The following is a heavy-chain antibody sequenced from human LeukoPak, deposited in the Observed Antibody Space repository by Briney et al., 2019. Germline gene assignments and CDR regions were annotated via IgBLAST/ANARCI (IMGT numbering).Heavy chain of an antibody. CDR3: ARRTGGYSSSFNWFDP. J-gene: IGHJ5*02. V-gene: IGHV4-34*01. D-gene: IGHD6-13*01. CDR2: INHSGST. CDR1: GGSFSGYY. Sequence: KPSETLSLTCAVYGGSFSGYYWSWIRQPPGKGLEWIGEINHSGSTNYNPSLKSRVSISPDTSKNQFSLMVNSVTAADTAVYYCARRTGGYSSSFNWFDPWGQGTLVTVSS.